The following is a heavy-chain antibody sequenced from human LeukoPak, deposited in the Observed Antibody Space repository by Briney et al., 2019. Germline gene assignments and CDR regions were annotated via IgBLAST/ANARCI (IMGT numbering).Heavy chain of an antibody. CDR3: ARGPDYGVSPGDY. Sequence: GGSLRLSCAASGFTVSSNYMSWVRQAPGKGLEWVSVIYSCGSTYYADSVKGRFTISRDNSKNTLYLQMNSLRAEDTAVYYCARGPDYGVSPGDYWGQGTLVTVSS. CDR1: GFTVSSNY. V-gene: IGHV3-66*01. J-gene: IGHJ4*02. D-gene: IGHD4-17*01. CDR2: IYSCGST.